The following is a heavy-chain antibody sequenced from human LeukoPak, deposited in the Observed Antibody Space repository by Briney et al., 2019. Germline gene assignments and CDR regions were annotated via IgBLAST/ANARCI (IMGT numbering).Heavy chain of an antibody. D-gene: IGHD1-26*01. J-gene: IGHJ4*02. CDR1: GFTFTSYS. CDR3: AKGGKWDVTPFDY. Sequence: PGGSLRLSCAASGFTFTSYSMNWVRQAPGKGLEWVSTISSGGGSTYYADSVKGRFTISRDNSKNTLYLQVNSLRAEDTAVYYCAKGGKWDVTPFDYWGRGTLVTVSS. CDR2: ISSGGGST. V-gene: IGHV3-23*01.